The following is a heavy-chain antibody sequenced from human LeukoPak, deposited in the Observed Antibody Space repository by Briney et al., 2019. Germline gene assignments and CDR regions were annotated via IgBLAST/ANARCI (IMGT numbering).Heavy chain of an antibody. V-gene: IGHV4-30-2*01. J-gene: IGHJ4*02. CDR2: IYHSGST. CDR3: ARDQKYYYDSSGHPLVY. Sequence: QPSQTLSLTCTVSGGSISSGGYYWSWIRQPPGKGLEWIGYIYHSGSTYYNPSLKSRVTISVDRSKNQFSLKLSSVTAADTAVYYCARDQKYYYDSSGHPLVYWGQGTLVTVSS. D-gene: IGHD3-22*01. CDR1: GGSISSGGYY.